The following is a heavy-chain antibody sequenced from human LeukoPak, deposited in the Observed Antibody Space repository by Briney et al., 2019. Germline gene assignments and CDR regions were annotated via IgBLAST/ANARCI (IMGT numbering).Heavy chain of an antibody. CDR3: AKGYSSSWTTFDY. Sequence: GGSLRLSCAASGFTVSSNYMSWVRQAPGKGLEWVSLIYSGGSTYYADSVKGRFTISRDNSKNTLYLQMNSLRAEDTAVYYCAKGYSSSWTTFDYWGQGTLVTVSS. D-gene: IGHD6-13*01. CDR2: IYSGGST. CDR1: GFTVSSNY. J-gene: IGHJ4*02. V-gene: IGHV3-66*01.